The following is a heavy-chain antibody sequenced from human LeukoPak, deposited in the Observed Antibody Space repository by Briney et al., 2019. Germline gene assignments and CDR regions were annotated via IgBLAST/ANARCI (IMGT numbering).Heavy chain of an antibody. J-gene: IGHJ4*02. CDR1: GYSFTTYG. V-gene: IGHV1-18*01. D-gene: IGHD2/OR15-2a*01. CDR3: ARGVSNSWADF. Sequence: ASVKVSCKTSGYSFTTYGTNWVRQAPGQGLEWMGWITAYNGNTNYAHKFQGRFTITTDTYTRTVYMELGGLKSNDPAVYYCARGVSNSWADFWGQGTLVTVSS. CDR2: ITAYNGNT.